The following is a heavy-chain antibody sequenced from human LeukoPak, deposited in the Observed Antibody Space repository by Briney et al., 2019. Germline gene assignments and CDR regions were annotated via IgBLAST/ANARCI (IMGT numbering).Heavy chain of an antibody. D-gene: IGHD2-15*01. CDR1: GFTFDDYA. CDR3: ARFVEDIVVVVAEDFNWFDP. J-gene: IGHJ5*02. V-gene: IGHV3-9*01. Sequence: GRSLRLSCAASGFTFDDYAMHWVRQAPGKGLEWVSGISWNSGSIGYADSVKGRFTISRDNAKNSLYLQMNNLRDEDTAVYYCARFVEDIVVVVAEDFNWFDPWGQGTLVTVSS. CDR2: ISWNSGSI.